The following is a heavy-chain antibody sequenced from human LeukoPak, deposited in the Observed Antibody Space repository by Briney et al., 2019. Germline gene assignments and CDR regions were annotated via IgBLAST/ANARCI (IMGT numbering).Heavy chain of an antibody. D-gene: IGHD6-13*01. CDR3: ARAEQQLPRALFDI. CDR2: INPNSGGT. CDR1: GYTFTGYY. V-gene: IGHV1-2*02. J-gene: IGHJ3*02. Sequence: GASVKVSCKASGYTFTGYYMHWVRQAPGQGLEWMGWINPNSGGTNYAQKFQGRVTMTRDTSISTAYMELSRLRSDDTAVYYCARAEQQLPRALFDIWGQGTMVTVSS.